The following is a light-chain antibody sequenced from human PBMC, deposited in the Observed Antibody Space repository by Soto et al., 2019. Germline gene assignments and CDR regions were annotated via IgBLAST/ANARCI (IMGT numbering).Light chain of an antibody. V-gene: IGKV1-5*01. CDR2: DAS. CDR3: LQYDSLYT. CDR1: QSIRTW. J-gene: IGKJ2*01. Sequence: DIQMTQSPSTLSASVGDRVTITCRASQSIRTWLAWYQQKPGKAPKLLIYDASSLDSGVPSRFGGSGSGTEFTLTISSLQPDDFATYYCLQYDSLYTFGQGTKLEIK.